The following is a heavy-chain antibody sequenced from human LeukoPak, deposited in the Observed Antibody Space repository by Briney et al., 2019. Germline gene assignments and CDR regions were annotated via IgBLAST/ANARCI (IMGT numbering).Heavy chain of an antibody. CDR3: VREGGLNYGTR. D-gene: IGHD5-18*01. CDR2: ISGSGGSR. V-gene: IGHV3-23*01. Sequence: PGGSLRLSCAASGFTFSSYAMSWVRQAPGKGLEWVSAISGSGGSRYYADAVKGRFTISRDNAKNSLYLQMNSLRAEDTAVYYCVREGGLNYGTRWGQGTLVTVSS. J-gene: IGHJ4*02. CDR1: GFTFSSYA.